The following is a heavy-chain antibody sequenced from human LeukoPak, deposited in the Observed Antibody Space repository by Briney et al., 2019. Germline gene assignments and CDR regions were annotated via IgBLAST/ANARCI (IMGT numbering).Heavy chain of an antibody. D-gene: IGHD6-13*01. CDR3: AKDASSSLEY. CDR2: ISYDGSNK. V-gene: IGHV3-30*18. CDR1: GFTFSSYG. Sequence: GRSLRLSCAASGFTFSSYGMHWVRQAPGKGLEWVAVISYDGSNKYYADSVKGRFTISRDNSKNTLYLQMNSLRTEDTAVYYCAKDASSSLEYWGQGTLVTVSS. J-gene: IGHJ4*02.